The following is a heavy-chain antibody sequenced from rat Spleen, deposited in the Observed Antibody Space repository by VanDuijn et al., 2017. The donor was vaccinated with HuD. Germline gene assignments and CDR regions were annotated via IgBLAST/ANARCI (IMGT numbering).Heavy chain of an antibody. CDR3: ARAGRNWELAY. V-gene: IGHV2-13*01. CDR2: IWTTGST. Sequence: QVQLKESGPGLVQPSQTLSLTCTVSGFSLSSYGVIWVRQPPGKGLEWMGVIWTTGSTVYNSLLTSRLTISRDTSKSQIFLKMNSLQTEDTATYYCARAGRNWELAYWGQGTLVTVSS. J-gene: IGHJ3*01. CDR1: GFSLSSYG. D-gene: IGHD5-1*01.